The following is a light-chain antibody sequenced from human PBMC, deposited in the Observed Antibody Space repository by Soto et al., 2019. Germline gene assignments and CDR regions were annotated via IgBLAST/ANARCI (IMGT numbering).Light chain of an antibody. J-gene: IGKJ1*01. CDR1: QSIHSY. V-gene: IGKV1-39*01. Sequence: DIQMTQSPSSLSASVGDRVTITCRASQSIHSYLNWYQQKAGKAPKLLIYAASSLQSGGPSRFSGCGFGTDFTLGISSLQPEDFATYDCQQSYSTPRTFGQGNKVESK. CDR3: QQSYSTPRT. CDR2: AAS.